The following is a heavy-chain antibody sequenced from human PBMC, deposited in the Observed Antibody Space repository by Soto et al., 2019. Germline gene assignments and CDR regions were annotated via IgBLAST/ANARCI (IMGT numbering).Heavy chain of an antibody. V-gene: IGHV3-11*01. CDR3: ARDLINLRDIDGEGYYGMDV. D-gene: IGHD4-17*01. CDR2: ISSSGSTI. Sequence: GGSLRLSCAASGFTFSDYYMSWIRQAPGKGLEWVSYISSSGSTIYYADSVKGRFTISRDNAKNSLYLQMNSLRAEDTAVYYCARDLINLRDIDGEGYYGMDVWGQGTTVTVSS. J-gene: IGHJ6*02. CDR1: GFTFSDYY.